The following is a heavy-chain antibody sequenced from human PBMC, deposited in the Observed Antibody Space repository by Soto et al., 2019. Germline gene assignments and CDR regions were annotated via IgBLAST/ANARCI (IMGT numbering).Heavy chain of an antibody. Sequence: GESLKISCAASGFTVSSNYMSWVRQAPGKGLEWVSVIYSGGSTYYADSVKGRFTISRHNSKNTLYLQMNSLRAEDTAVYYCARGSHWNDGDYWGQGTLVTVSS. D-gene: IGHD1-1*01. J-gene: IGHJ4*02. CDR2: IYSGGST. V-gene: IGHV3-53*04. CDR3: ARGSHWNDGDY. CDR1: GFTVSSNY.